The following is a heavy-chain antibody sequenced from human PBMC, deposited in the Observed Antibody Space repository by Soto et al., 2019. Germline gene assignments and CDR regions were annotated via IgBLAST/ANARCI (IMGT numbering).Heavy chain of an antibody. Sequence: QVQLVESGGGLVKPGGSLSLSCAASGFTFSDYHMTWIRQAPGKGLECISYITSGGSTTYYADSVKGRFTISRDNTKNSVYLQMNSLRDEDTAVYYCVKDPHWGQGTLVTVSS. CDR3: VKDPH. V-gene: IGHV3-11*01. CDR1: GFTFSDYH. CDR2: ITSGGSTT. J-gene: IGHJ4*02.